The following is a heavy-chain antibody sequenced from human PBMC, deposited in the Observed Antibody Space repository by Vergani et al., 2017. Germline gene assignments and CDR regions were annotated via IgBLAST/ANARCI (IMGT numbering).Heavy chain of an antibody. CDR2: ISSSSSTI. D-gene: IGHD5-24*01. Sequence: VQLVESGGGVVQPGRSLRLSCAASGFTFSSYGMHWVRQAPGKGLEWVSYISSSSSTIYYADSGKGRFTISRDNAKNSLYLQMNSLRAEDTAVYYCARKSRDGFDYWGQGTLVTVSS. CDR3: ARKSRDGFDY. J-gene: IGHJ4*02. CDR1: GFTFSSYG. V-gene: IGHV3-48*01.